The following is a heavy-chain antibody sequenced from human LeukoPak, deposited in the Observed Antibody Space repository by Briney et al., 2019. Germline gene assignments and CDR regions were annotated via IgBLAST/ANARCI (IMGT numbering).Heavy chain of an antibody. J-gene: IGHJ4*01. V-gene: IGHV4-4*07. CDR1: CGANSSYY. D-gene: IGHD5-12*01. Sequence: SETLSLNCTVSCGANSSYYCYWIRQPAGKGLEWIGRIYTSGSTNYNPSLKSRVTMSVDTSKNQFSLKLSSVTTADNAVYYCARSSKNGYETPGFDYWGQGTLVTVSS. CDR3: ARSSKNGYETPGFDY. CDR2: IYTSGST.